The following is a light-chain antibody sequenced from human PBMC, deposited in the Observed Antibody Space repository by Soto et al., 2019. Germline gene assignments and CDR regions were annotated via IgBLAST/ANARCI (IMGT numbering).Light chain of an antibody. V-gene: IGKV4-1*01. Sequence: DIVMTQSPDSLAVSLGERATINCKSSQSVLHSSNNKNYLAWYQQKPGQPPRLLIYWASTRGSGFPDRFGASGSGTDSPLTITNLQAEDVAFYYCQQYFSAPLTFGGGTKVGIK. J-gene: IGKJ4*02. CDR3: QQYFSAPLT. CDR2: WAS. CDR1: QSVLHSSNNKNY.